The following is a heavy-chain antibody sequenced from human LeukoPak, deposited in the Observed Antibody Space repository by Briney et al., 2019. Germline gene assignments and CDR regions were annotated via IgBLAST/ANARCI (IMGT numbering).Heavy chain of an antibody. J-gene: IGHJ4*02. D-gene: IGHD3-10*01. CDR2: ISSSSSYI. CDR3: ARGDYYGSGTPGY. V-gene: IGHV3-21*01. CDR1: GFTFSSYS. Sequence: PAGSLRLSCAASGFTFSSYSMNWVRQAPGKGLEWVSSISSSSSYIYYADSVKGRFTISRDNAKNSLYLQINSLRAEDTAVYYCARGDYYGSGTPGYWGQGTLVTVSS.